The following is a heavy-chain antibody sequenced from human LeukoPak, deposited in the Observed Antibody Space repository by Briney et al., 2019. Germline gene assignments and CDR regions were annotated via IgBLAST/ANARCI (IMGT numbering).Heavy chain of an antibody. V-gene: IGHV4-39*01. Sequence: SETLSLTCDVSGGSISTGNYWWGWLRQPPGKGLEWIGIIFHTGKTHDNPSLRGRVSMSVDTSTNQFSLRLSAVTAADTAVYYCARQMGVGVWALDYWGQGALVTVSS. CDR3: ARQMGVGVWALDY. J-gene: IGHJ4*02. CDR2: IFHTGKT. D-gene: IGHD3-16*01. CDR1: GGSISTGNYW.